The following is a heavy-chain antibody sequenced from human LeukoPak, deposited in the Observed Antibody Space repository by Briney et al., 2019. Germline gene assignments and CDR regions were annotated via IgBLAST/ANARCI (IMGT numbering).Heavy chain of an antibody. V-gene: IGHV3-9*01. J-gene: IGHJ4*02. D-gene: IGHD3-16*01. CDR3: ARLPAYDYMTEGH. Sequence: GGSLRLSCAASGFTFEDYAMHWVRQAPGKGLEWVSGIMWNSGSIGYADSVKGRFTISRDNAKNSLYLQMNSLRAEDTALYYCARLPAYDYMTEGHWGQGTLVTVSS. CDR1: GFTFEDYA. CDR2: IMWNSGSI.